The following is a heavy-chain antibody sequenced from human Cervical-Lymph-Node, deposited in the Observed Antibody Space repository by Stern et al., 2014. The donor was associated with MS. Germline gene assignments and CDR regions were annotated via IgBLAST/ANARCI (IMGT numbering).Heavy chain of an antibody. V-gene: IGHV3-30*03. Sequence: VQLLASGGAVVQPGRSLRLSCAASGFTFSSYGMHWVRQAPGPGLEWVTVISYDGNHKYYAASVKGRFTISRDNSKNTLHLQMNSVTPDDTAIYYCARDYEDTSMLFDHWGQGTLVTVSS. CDR2: ISYDGNHK. CDR1: GFTFSSYG. D-gene: IGHD2-8*01. CDR3: ARDYEDTSMLFDH. J-gene: IGHJ4*02.